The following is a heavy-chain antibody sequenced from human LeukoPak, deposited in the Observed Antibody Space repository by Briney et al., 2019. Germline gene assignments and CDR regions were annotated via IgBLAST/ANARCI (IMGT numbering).Heavy chain of an antibody. CDR2: IYYSGST. Sequence: SETLSLTCTVSGSSISSSSYYWGWIRQPPGKGLEWIGSIYYSGSTYYNPSLKSRVTISVDTSKNQFSLKLSSVTAADTAVYYCASPTIAAAGEYFQHWGQSTLVTVSS. CDR1: GSSISSSSYY. V-gene: IGHV4-39*01. CDR3: ASPTIAAAGEYFQH. D-gene: IGHD6-13*01. J-gene: IGHJ1*01.